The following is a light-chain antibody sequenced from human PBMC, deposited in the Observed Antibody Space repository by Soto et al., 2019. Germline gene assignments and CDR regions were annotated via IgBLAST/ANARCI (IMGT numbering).Light chain of an antibody. CDR1: SSDVGSYNL. Sequence: QSALTQPASVSGSPGQSITISCTGTSSDVGSYNLVSWYQQPPGEAPKLMIYEGSKRPSGVSNRFSGSKSGNTASLTISGLQAEDEADYYCAAWDDSLNGSVFGSGTKLTVL. J-gene: IGLJ1*01. V-gene: IGLV2-23*01. CDR3: AAWDDSLNGSV. CDR2: EGS.